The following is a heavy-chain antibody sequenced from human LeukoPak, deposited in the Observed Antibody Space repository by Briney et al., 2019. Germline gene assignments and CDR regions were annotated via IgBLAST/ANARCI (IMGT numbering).Heavy chain of an antibody. V-gene: IGHV1-24*01. CDR3: ATAEYYYDSSGYYFVDY. J-gene: IGHJ4*02. Sequence: ASVKVSCKVSGYTLTQLSMHWVRQAPGKGLEWRGGFDPEDGETIYAQKFQGRVTMTEDTSTDTAYMELSSLRSEDTAVYYCATAEYYYDSSGYYFVDYWGQGTLVTVSS. CDR2: FDPEDGET. D-gene: IGHD3-22*01. CDR1: GYTLTQLS.